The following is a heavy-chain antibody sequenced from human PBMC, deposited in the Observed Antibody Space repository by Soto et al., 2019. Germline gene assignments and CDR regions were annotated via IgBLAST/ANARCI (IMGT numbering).Heavy chain of an antibody. Sequence: GESLKISCKGSGYRLTSYWIAWVRQMPGKGLEWMGIIFPGDSDSVYSPSFQGQVTISVDKSIATAYLHWSGLKASDTAMYYCATQIGLHGASRYFDSWGQGTPVTVSS. CDR1: GYRLTSYW. D-gene: IGHD4-17*01. CDR3: ATQIGLHGASRYFDS. CDR2: IFPGDSDS. V-gene: IGHV5-51*01. J-gene: IGHJ4*02.